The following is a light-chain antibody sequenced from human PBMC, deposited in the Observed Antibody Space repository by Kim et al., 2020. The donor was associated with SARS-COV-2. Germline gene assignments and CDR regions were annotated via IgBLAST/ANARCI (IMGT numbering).Light chain of an antibody. CDR2: YDS. V-gene: IGLV3-21*04. CDR1: NLGSKS. CDR3: QVWDSSSDHRYV. Sequence: PGKTARVTCGGNNLGSKSVPGYQQKPGQAPVLVIYYDSDRPSGIPERFSGSNSGNTATLTISRVEAGDEADYYCQVWDSSSDHRYVFGTGTKVTVL. J-gene: IGLJ1*01.